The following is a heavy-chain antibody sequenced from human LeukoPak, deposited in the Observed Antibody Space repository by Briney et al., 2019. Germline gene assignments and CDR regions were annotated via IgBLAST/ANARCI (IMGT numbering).Heavy chain of an antibody. Sequence: SQTLSLTCAISGDSVSSNSAAWNWIRQSPSRGLEWLGRTYYRSKWYNDYAVSVKSRITINPDTSKNQFSLKLSSVTAADTAVYYCAAQVGATHDYFDYWGQGTPVTVSS. D-gene: IGHD1-26*01. CDR2: TYYRSKWYN. V-gene: IGHV6-1*01. CDR1: GDSVSSNSAA. CDR3: AAQVGATHDYFDY. J-gene: IGHJ4*02.